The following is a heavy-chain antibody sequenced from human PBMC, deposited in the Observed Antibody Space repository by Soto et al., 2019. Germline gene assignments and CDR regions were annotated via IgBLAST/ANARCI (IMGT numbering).Heavy chain of an antibody. Sequence: PGESLKISCKFSGYSFTSYWIGWVRQMPGKGLEWMGIIYPGDSDTRYSPSFQGHVTISADKSFTTAYLQWGSLKASDTAMYYCAQSPRLTEAFDIWGQGTMVTVSS. CDR2: IYPGDSDT. CDR3: AQSPRLTEAFDI. CDR1: GYSFTSYW. J-gene: IGHJ3*02. V-gene: IGHV5-51*01.